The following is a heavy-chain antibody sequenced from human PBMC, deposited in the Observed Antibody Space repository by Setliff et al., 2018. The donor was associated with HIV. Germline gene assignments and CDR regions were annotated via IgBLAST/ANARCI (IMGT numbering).Heavy chain of an antibody. CDR1: GESLSGYS. D-gene: IGHD5-12*01. V-gene: IGHV4-34*01. J-gene: IGHJ4*02. CDR2: INHSGST. CDR3: ARRGWNGYTAFDY. Sequence: LSLTCGVYGESLSGYSWNWIRQPPGKGLEWIGEINHSGSTNDNPSLKSRVTISVDTSKNHFSLKLGSVTAADTAVYFCARRGWNGYTAFDYWGQGTLVTVSS.